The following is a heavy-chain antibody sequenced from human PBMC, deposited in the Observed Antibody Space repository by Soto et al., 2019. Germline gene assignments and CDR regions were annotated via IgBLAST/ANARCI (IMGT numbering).Heavy chain of an antibody. D-gene: IGHD2-15*01. CDR1: GYTFTGYY. Sequence: QVQLVQYGSELKKPGASVTVSCKASGYTFTGYYIHWVRQAPGQGLLWMGWINPNSGGTHYAQKFQGRVTMTRDTSISTVYMELNWLRSDDTALYYCARDDGSSFDYWGQGSLVTVSS. V-gene: IGHV1-2*02. CDR3: ARDDGSSFDY. J-gene: IGHJ4*02. CDR2: INPNSGGT.